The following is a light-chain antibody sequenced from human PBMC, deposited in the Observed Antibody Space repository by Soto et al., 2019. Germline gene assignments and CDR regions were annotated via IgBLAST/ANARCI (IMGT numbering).Light chain of an antibody. CDR1: SSDVGAYNY. CDR2: DVN. V-gene: IGLV2-8*01. CDR3: SSYTTISTLV. Sequence: QSALTQPPSASGSPGQSVTISCTGSSSDVGAYNYVAWYQQRPGKAPKLMISDVNKRPSGVPDRFSGSKSGNTASLTVSGLQAEDEADYYCSSYTTISTLVFGGGTKVTVL. J-gene: IGLJ2*01.